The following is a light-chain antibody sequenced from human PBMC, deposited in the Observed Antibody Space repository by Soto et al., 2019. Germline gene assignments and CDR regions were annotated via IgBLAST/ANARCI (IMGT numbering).Light chain of an antibody. CDR2: RIF. CDR3: LQHNSWPWT. J-gene: IGKJ1*01. CDR1: QSVSGY. Sequence: EIVMTQSPGTVSVFPGETVNLSCRASQSVSGYLGWFHQKPGQAPRLVLLRIFTRAIGVPARFSGSGSETEFTLTIIGLQSEDSGVYYCLQHNSWPWTFGQGTKVEIK. V-gene: IGKV3-15*01.